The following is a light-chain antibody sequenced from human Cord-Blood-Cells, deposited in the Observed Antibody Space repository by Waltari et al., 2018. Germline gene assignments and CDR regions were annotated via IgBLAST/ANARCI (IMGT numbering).Light chain of an antibody. CDR3: QQSYSTRYT. CDR1: QSISSY. CDR2: AAS. Sequence: DIQMTQSPSSLSASVGDRVTITCRASQSISSYLNWYQKKPGKAPKLLIYAASSLQSGVPSTFSGSGSGTDFTLTISSLQPEDFATYYCQQSYSTRYTFGQGTKLEIK. V-gene: IGKV1-39*01. J-gene: IGKJ2*01.